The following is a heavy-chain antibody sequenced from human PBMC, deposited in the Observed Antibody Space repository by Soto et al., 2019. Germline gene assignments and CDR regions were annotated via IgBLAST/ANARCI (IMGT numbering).Heavy chain of an antibody. J-gene: IGHJ6*02. Sequence: NPXEAPAVSCAVAGCPSSSYYWTWIRQPAGKGLEWIGRIYMNGSTNYNPSLKSRVTVSVDTSKSQFSLMLNSVTAADTAVYYCVRDGSSGWYYYGMDVWGQGTPVTVPS. CDR1: GCPSSSYY. CDR2: IYMNGST. V-gene: IGHV4-4*07. CDR3: VRDGSSGWYYYGMDV. D-gene: IGHD6-19*01.